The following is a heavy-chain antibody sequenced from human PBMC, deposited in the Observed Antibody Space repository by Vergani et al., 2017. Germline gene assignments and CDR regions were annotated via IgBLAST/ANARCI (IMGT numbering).Heavy chain of an antibody. V-gene: IGHV3-33*08. CDR1: GFIFRRSG. J-gene: IGHJ4*02. CDR2: IWFDGSNK. D-gene: IGHD3-22*01. Sequence: QLVESGGGVVQPGRSLRLSCAVSGFIFRRSGIHWVRQAPGKGLEWVAFIWFDGSNKYYGDSVKGRFTISRDNSRNTAFLQMDNLRFDDTAVYYCARDRHDYYDSSGYYPFDYWGQGTLVTVSS. CDR3: ARDRHDYYDSSGYYPFDY.